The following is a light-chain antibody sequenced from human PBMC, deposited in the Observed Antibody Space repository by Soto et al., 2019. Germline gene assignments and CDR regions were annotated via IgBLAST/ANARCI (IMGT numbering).Light chain of an antibody. Sequence: MTLSVSTLSAKEKDRVTITCRASQSISSWLAWYLQIPGKAPKLLIYEARNLESGVPSRFSGSGSGTEFTLTVSSLQPDDFAPYYCQQYDFYLSTFG. CDR2: EAR. CDR1: QSISSW. V-gene: IGKV1-5*01. J-gene: IGKJ2*01. CDR3: QQYDFYLST.